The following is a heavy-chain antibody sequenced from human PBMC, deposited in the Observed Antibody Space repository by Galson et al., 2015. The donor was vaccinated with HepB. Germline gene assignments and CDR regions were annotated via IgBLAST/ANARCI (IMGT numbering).Heavy chain of an antibody. V-gene: IGHV3-33*06. D-gene: IGHD3-9*01. Sequence: SLRLSCAASGFSFGSHGFHWVRQAPGKGLEWVALIWWDGSKKFYGNSVKGRFTISRDNSVNTIYLQMNSLRAEDTAVYYCAKDERESQYFDWLLSFDYWGQGTLVTVSS. CDR2: IWWDGSKK. CDR1: GFSFGSHG. CDR3: AKDERESQYFDWLLSFDY. J-gene: IGHJ4*02.